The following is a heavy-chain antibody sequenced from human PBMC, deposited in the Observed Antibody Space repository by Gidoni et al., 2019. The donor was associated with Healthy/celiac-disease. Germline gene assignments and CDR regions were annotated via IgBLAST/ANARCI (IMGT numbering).Heavy chain of an antibody. Sequence: QAQRVQSGAEVKKPGSSEKVPCKASGGTFSSYAISWVRQAPGQGLEWMGGIIPIFGTANYAQKFQGRVTITADKSTSTAYMELSSLRSEDTAVYYCATQAAGWYSSSSAANWFDPWGQGTLVTVSS. V-gene: IGHV1-69*06. CDR2: IIPIFGTA. J-gene: IGHJ5*02. D-gene: IGHD6-6*01. CDR3: ATQAAGWYSSSSAANWFDP. CDR1: GGTFSSYA.